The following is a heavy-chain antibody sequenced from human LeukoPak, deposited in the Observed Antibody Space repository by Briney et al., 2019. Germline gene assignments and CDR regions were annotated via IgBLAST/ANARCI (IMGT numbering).Heavy chain of an antibody. CDR1: GGSISSNNYY. D-gene: IGHD4-11*01. V-gene: IGHV4-39*07. CDR2: IYYSGST. Sequence: SETLSLTCTVSGGSISSNNYYWGWIRQPPGKGLEWIGSIYYSGSTYYNPSLESRVTISVDTSKNQFSLKLSSVTAADTAMFYCARVQRAWHYFDYWGQGTLVTVSS. CDR3: ARVQRAWHYFDY. J-gene: IGHJ4*02.